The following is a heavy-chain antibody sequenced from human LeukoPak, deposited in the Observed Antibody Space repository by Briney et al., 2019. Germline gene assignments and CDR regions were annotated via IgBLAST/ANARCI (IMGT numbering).Heavy chain of an antibody. V-gene: IGHV4-30-2*01. CDR2: IYHSGST. D-gene: IGHD3-16*01. CDR1: GGSISSGGYY. CDR3: ARSQVWVYDYVRGSPQPTFDN. J-gene: IGHJ4*02. Sequence: SETLSLTCTVSGGSISSGGYYWSWIRQPPGKGLEWIGYIYHSGSTYYNPSLKGRVTISVDRSKNQFSLKLSSVTAADTAVYYCARSQVWVYDYVRGSPQPTFDNWGQGILVTVSS.